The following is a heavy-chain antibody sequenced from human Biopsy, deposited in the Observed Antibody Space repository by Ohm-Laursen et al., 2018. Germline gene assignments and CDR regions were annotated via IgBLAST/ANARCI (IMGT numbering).Heavy chain of an antibody. Sequence: PSETLSLTCIVSGGSISSDYWSWIRQTPGKGLEWIGYIYYSGSTNYNPSLKSRVTISVDTSKNQFSLRLNSVTATDTAVYYCARATNSTGWPYYYFYGVDVWGQGTTVTVSS. D-gene: IGHD2/OR15-2a*01. J-gene: IGHJ6*02. CDR2: IYYSGST. CDR1: GGSISSDY. V-gene: IGHV4-59*01. CDR3: ARATNSTGWPYYYFYGVDV.